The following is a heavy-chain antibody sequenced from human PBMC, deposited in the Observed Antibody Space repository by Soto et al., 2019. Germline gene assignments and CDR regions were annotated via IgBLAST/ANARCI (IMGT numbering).Heavy chain of an antibody. D-gene: IGHD2-21*02. V-gene: IGHV3-48*02. J-gene: IGHJ4*02. CDR2: ISSTYEI. Sequence: PGGSLRLSCVVCGFTLSSNHVNWVRQAPGKGLEWISYISSTYEIWYADSVKGRFTISRDNGRNSLFLQMSSLRDEDTAVYYCARDRDWAFDYWGLGTLVTVSS. CDR1: GFTLSSNH. CDR3: ARDRDWAFDY.